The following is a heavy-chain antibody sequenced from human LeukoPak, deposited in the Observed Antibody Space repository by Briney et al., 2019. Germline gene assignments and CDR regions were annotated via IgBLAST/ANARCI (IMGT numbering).Heavy chain of an antibody. V-gene: IGHV4-30-2*01. Sequence: SQTLSLTCAVSGGSISSGGYSWSWIRQPPGKGLEWIGYIYHSGSTYYNPSLKSRVTISVDTSKNQFSLKLSSVTAADTAVYYCARDSSGYDPANFDYWGQGTLVTVSS. D-gene: IGHD3-22*01. CDR1: GGSISSGGYS. CDR2: IYHSGST. CDR3: ARDSSGYDPANFDY. J-gene: IGHJ4*02.